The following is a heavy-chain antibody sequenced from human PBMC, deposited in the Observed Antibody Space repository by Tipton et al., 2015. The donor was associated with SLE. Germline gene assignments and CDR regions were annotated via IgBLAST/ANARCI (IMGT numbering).Heavy chain of an antibody. J-gene: IGHJ4*02. D-gene: IGHD4-17*01. CDR2: ISHDGSYK. CDR1: GFTFSSYA. CDR3: ARDKWPRATVTSEADN. Sequence: SLRLSCAASGFTFSSYAMHWVRQAPGKGLEWVAVISHDGSYKYYGDSVKGRLTVSRDNSKNTLYLQINSLRVEDTATYFCARDKWPRATVTSEADNWGQGTLVTVSS. V-gene: IGHV3-30*07.